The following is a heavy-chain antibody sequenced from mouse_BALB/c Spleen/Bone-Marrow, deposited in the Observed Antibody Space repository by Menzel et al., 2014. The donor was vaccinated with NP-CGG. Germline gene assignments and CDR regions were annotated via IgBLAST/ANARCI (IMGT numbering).Heavy chain of an antibody. CDR1: GYTFSSYW. D-gene: IGHD2-3*01. CDR2: ILPGSGST. J-gene: IGHJ4*01. CDR3: ARRAVDGYFDAMDY. Sequence: VQLQQSGAELMKPGASVKISCKATGYTFSSYWIEWVKQRPGHGLEWIGEILPGSGSTNYNEKFKGKATFTADTSSNTAYMQRSSLTSEDSAVYYCARRAVDGYFDAMDYWGQGTSVTVYS. V-gene: IGHV1-9*01.